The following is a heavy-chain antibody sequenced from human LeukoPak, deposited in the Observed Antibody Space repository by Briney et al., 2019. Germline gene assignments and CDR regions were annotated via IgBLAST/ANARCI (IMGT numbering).Heavy chain of an antibody. CDR2: ISAYNGNT. J-gene: IGHJ4*02. D-gene: IGHD3-3*01. CDR1: GYTFTSYG. Sequence: ASVKVSCKASGYTFTSYGISWVRQAPGQGLEWMGWISAYNGNTNYAQKLQGRVTMTRDTSISTAYMELSRLRSDDTAVYYCARAYDFWSGYDNHFDYWGQGTLVTVSS. V-gene: IGHV1-18*01. CDR3: ARAYDFWSGYDNHFDY.